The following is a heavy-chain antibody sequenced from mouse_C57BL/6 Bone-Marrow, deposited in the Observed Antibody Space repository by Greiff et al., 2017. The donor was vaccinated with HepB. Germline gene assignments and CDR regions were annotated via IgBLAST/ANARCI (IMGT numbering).Heavy chain of an antibody. V-gene: IGHV2-6*01. CDR1: GFSFTSYG. CDR2: IWGVGST. Sequence: VKVVESGPGLVAPSQSLSITCTVSGFSFTSYGVDWVRQSPGKGLEWLGVIWGVGSTNYNSALKSRLSISKDNSKSQVFLKMNSLQTDDTAMYYCASGRSSFAYWGQGTLVTVSA. J-gene: IGHJ3*01. CDR3: ASGRSSFAY.